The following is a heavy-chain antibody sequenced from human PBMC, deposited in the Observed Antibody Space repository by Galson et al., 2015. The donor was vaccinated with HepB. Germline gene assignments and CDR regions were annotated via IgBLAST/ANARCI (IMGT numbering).Heavy chain of an antibody. CDR1: GFTFSSYA. V-gene: IGHV3-23*01. J-gene: IGHJ6*02. Sequence: SLRLSCAASGFTFSSYAMSWVRQAPGKGLEWVSAISGSGGSTYYADSVKGRFTISRDNSKNTLYLQMNSLRAEDTAVYYCAKGDLAHYYYYGMDVWGQGTTVTVSS. CDR3: AKGDLAHYYYYGMDV. CDR2: ISGSGGST.